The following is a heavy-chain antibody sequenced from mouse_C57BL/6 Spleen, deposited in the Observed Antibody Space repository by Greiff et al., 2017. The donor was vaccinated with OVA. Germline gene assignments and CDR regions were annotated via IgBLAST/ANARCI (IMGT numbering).Heavy chain of an antibody. CDR2: IYPGDGDT. CDR3: ASWSTTVVATERFAY. CDR1: GYAFSSSW. Sequence: QVQLQQSGPELVKPGASVKISCKASGYAFSSSWMNWVKQRPGKGLEWIGRIYPGDGDTNYNGKFKGKATLTADKSSSTAYMQLSSLTSEDSAVYFCASWSTTVVATERFAYWGQGTLVTVSA. D-gene: IGHD1-1*01. V-gene: IGHV1-82*01. J-gene: IGHJ3*01.